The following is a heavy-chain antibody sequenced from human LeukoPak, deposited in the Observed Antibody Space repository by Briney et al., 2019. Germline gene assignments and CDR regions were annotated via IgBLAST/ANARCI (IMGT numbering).Heavy chain of an antibody. Sequence: PGGSLRLSCAASGFTVSSNYMSWVRQAPGKGLEWVSVIYSGGSTYYADSVKGRFTISRDNSKNTLYLQMNSLRAEDTAVYYCARGVGSGSRLRAGDYWGQGTQVTVSS. V-gene: IGHV3-53*01. CDR2: IYSGGST. CDR3: ARGVGSGSRLRAGDY. D-gene: IGHD1-26*01. J-gene: IGHJ4*02. CDR1: GFTVSSNY.